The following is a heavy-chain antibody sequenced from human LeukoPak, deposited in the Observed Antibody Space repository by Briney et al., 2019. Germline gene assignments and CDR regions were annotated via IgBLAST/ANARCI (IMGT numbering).Heavy chain of an antibody. V-gene: IGHV4-38-2*02. D-gene: IGHD3-22*01. CDR1: GYSISSGYY. CDR3: ARVQYYYDSSGWYYYYYMDV. Sequence: SETLSLTCTVSGYSISSGYYWGWIRQPPGKGLEWIGSIYHSGSTYYNPSLKSRVTISVDTSKNQFSLKLSSVTAADTAVYYCARVQYYYDSSGWYYYYYMDVWGKGTTVTVSS. CDR2: IYHSGST. J-gene: IGHJ6*03.